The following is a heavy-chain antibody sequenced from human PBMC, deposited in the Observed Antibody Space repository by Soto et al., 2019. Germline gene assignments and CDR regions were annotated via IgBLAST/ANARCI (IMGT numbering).Heavy chain of an antibody. CDR1: GGTFSTYT. D-gene: IGHD2-15*01. CDR3: VSSVVTATLGY. J-gene: IGHJ4*02. Sequence: QLVQSGAEVMKPGSCVKVSCKASGGTFSTYTISWVRQAPGQGLEWMGRIIPILNVTNYAQKFQGRVTFTADKSTSTAYMELSSLRSEDAAVYYCVSSVVTATLGYWGQGTLVTVSS. CDR2: IIPILNVT. V-gene: IGHV1-69*02.